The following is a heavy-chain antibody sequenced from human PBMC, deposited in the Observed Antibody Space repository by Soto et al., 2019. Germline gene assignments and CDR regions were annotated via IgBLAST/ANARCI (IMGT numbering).Heavy chain of an antibody. V-gene: IGHV2-5*02. D-gene: IGHD3-16*01. J-gene: IGHJ4*02. CDR1: GFSISTTGVG. CDR3: AHRVPTWGGFDY. CDR2: IFWDDDQ. Sequence: QITLKESGPTLVKPTETLTLTCTISGFSISTTGVGVGWIRQPPGKALEWLALIFWDDDQRYSPSLNSRLTSTKDTSKIQVVLTMTNMDPVDTGTFYCAHRVPTWGGFDYWGQGTLVTVSS.